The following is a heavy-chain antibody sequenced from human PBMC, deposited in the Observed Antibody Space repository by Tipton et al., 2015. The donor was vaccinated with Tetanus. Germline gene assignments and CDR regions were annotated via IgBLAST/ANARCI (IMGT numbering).Heavy chain of an antibody. CDR3: ARAYQRGEYFQK. D-gene: IGHD6-25*01. Sequence: QLVQSGAEVKKPGSSVQVSCKLSGDTFGSSAISWVRQAPGQRLEWVGSIAAMFGASSYAQKFQGRVTITADTSTNTAYMEVSGLTPDDTAVYFCARAYQRGEYFQKWGQGALLIVSS. CDR1: GDTFGSSA. CDR2: IAAMFGAS. V-gene: IGHV1-69*06. J-gene: IGHJ1*01.